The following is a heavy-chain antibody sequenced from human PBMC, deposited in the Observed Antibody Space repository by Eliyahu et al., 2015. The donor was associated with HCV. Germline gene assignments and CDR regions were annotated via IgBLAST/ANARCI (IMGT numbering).Heavy chain of an antibody. CDR2: INHSGST. Sequence: QVELQQWGAGLLKPSETLSLTCAVYGGSFSGYYWSWIRQPPGKGLEWIGQINHSGSTNYNPSLKSRATISVDTSKNQFSLKLSSVTAADTAVYYCARGQGETFFGVVIVWFDPWGQGTLVTVSS. CDR1: GGSFSGYY. D-gene: IGHD3-3*01. V-gene: IGHV4-34*02. J-gene: IGHJ5*02. CDR3: ARGQGETFFGVVIVWFDP.